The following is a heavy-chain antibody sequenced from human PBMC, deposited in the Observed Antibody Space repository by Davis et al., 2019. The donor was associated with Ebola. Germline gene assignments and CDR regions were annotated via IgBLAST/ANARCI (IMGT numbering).Heavy chain of an antibody. CDR3: VSGYGSGKDY. Sequence: PGGSLRLSCAASGFTFSSYSMNWVRQAPGKGLEWVSYISNTSNNIYYADSVKGRFTTSRDNAKNSVYLQMTSLRDADTAVYYCVSGYGSGKDYWGQGTLVTVSS. J-gene: IGHJ4*02. V-gene: IGHV3-48*02. D-gene: IGHD3-10*01. CDR1: GFTFSSYS. CDR2: ISNTSNNI.